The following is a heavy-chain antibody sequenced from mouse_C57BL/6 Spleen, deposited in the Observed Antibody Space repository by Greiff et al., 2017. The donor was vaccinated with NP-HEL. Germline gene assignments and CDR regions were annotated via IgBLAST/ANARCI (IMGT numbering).Heavy chain of an antibody. CDR3: ARTGTWGFAY. D-gene: IGHD4-1*01. V-gene: IGHV5-17*01. CDR1: GFTFSDYG. CDR2: ISSGSSTI. J-gene: IGHJ3*01. Sequence: EVKLVESGGGLVKPGGSLKLSCAASGFTFSDYGMHWVRQAPEKGLEWVAYISSGSSTIYYADTVKGRFTISRDNAKNTLFLQMTSLRSEDTAMYYCARTGTWGFAYWGQRTLVTVSA.